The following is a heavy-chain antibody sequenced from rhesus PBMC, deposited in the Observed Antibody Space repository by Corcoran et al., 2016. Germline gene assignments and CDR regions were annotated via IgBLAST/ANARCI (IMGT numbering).Heavy chain of an antibody. V-gene: IGHV4-106*01. CDR1: GASVSDAYY. J-gene: IGHJ4*01. Sequence: QVQLQESGPGLVKPSETLSLTCAVSGASVSDAYYWSWNHQSPGKGLEWIGNVYGRWVGTNDNPALKTRVTISIDTSKNHFSLRLSSVTAADTAVYYCAGTSNFFDYWGQGVLVTVSS. CDR2: VYGRWVGT. CDR3: AGTSNFFDY. D-gene: IGHD3-9*01.